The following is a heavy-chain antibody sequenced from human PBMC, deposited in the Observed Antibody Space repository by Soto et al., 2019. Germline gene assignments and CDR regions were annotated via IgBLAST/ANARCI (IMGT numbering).Heavy chain of an antibody. D-gene: IGHD3-10*01. CDR3: ARYGNRGPDYYYGMDV. CDR1: GYTFTSYD. Sequence: ASVKVSCKASGYTFTSYDINWVRQATGQGLEWMGWMNPNSGNTGYAQKFQGRLTISKDTSKSQVVLTMTNMDPADTATYYCARYGNRGPDYYYGMDVWGRGTTVTVSS. J-gene: IGHJ6*02. V-gene: IGHV1-8*01. CDR2: MNPNSGNT.